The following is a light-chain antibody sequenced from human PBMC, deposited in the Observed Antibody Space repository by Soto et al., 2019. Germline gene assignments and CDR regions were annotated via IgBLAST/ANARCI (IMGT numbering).Light chain of an antibody. Sequence: EVVVTQSPVTLSLSPGERATLSCMASQSVSSPYLAWYQQKPGQPPRLLIYGASSRTTDIPDRFIGSGSGTEFTLTIARLAPEDFAMYYFQQYGSSPFTFGPGTTVDI. V-gene: IGKV3-20*01. CDR1: QSVSSPY. CDR2: GAS. CDR3: QQYGSSPFT. J-gene: IGKJ3*01.